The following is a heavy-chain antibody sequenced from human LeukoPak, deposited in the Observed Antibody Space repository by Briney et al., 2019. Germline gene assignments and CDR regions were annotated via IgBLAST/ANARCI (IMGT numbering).Heavy chain of an antibody. CDR1: ESPFSSYA. CDR3: AKVRSLNWFDP. Sequence: GGSLRLSWQASESPFSSYAITGAAKAPGKGLEWVSLISGSGGHTYYADSVRGRFTISRDNSKNTLYLQMNSLRDEDTAVYHCAKVRSLNWFDPWGQGTLVTVSS. V-gene: IGHV3-23*01. CDR2: ISGSGGHT. J-gene: IGHJ5*02.